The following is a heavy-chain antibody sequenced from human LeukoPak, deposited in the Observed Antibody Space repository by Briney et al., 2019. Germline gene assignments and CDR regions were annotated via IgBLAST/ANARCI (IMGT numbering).Heavy chain of an antibody. CDR2: IRSKAYGGTT. J-gene: IGHJ4*02. Sequence: GGSLRLSCTASGFTFGDYAMSWFRQAPGKGLEWVGFIRSKAYGGTTEYAASVKGRFTISRDDSKSIAYLQMNSLKTEDTAVYYCTRDKSGSHVDYWGQGTLVTVSS. V-gene: IGHV3-49*03. D-gene: IGHD1-26*01. CDR1: GFTFGDYA. CDR3: TRDKSGSHVDY.